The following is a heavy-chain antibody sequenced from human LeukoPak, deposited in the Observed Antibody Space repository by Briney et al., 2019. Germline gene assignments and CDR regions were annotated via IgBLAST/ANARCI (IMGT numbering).Heavy chain of an antibody. CDR2: IRYDGSNK. J-gene: IGHJ6*02. V-gene: IGHV3-30*02. Sequence: GGSLRLSCAASGFTFSSYGMHWVRQAPGKGLEWVAFIRYDGSNKYYADSVKGRFTISRDNSKNTLYLQMNSLRAEDTAVYYCAKDPTGYSSGWYEKTYYYYGMDVWGQGTMVTVSS. D-gene: IGHD6-19*01. CDR3: AKDPTGYSSGWYEKTYYYYGMDV. CDR1: GFTFSSYG.